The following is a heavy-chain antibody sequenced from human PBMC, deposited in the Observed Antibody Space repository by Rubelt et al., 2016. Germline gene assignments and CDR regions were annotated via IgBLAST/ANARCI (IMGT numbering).Heavy chain of an antibody. J-gene: IGHJ3*02. CDR1: GYTFTGYY. D-gene: IGHD2-21*01. CDR2: INPNIGSI. V-gene: IGHV1-2*02. Sequence: QVQLVQSGAEVKKPGASVKVSCKASGYTFTGYYMHWVRQAPGQGLEWMGWINPNIGSISYAESFQARVTMTRDTSINTVSMELGRLRSDDTAVYYCARRLWGYEGLEIWGQGTMVTVFS. CDR3: ARRLWGYEGLEI.